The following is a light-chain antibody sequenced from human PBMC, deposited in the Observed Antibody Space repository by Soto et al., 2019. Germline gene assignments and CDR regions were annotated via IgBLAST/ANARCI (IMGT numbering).Light chain of an antibody. CDR1: ESVSSN. CDR2: DAT. V-gene: IGKV3D-15*01. CDR3: QHYNNWPPWT. Sequence: EIVMTQSPATLSVSPGERATLSCRASESVSSNLAWYQQKPGQAPRLLIHDATTRATGIPARFSGSGSGTEFTLTISSLQSEDLAVYYCQHYNNWPPWTFGQGTKVEIK. J-gene: IGKJ1*01.